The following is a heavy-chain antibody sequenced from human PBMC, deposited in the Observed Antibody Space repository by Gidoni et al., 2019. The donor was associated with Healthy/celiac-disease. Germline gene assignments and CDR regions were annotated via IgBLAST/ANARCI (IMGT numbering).Heavy chain of an antibody. Sequence: QITLKESGPTLVKPTQTLTLTCTFSGFSLSTSGVGVGWIRQPPGKALEWLALIYWNDDKRYSPSLKSRLTITKDTSKNQVVLTMTNMDPVDTATYYCAHSSSITIFGVVIMRWFDPWGQGTLVTVSS. D-gene: IGHD3-3*01. CDR3: AHSSSITIFGVVIMRWFDP. V-gene: IGHV2-5*01. J-gene: IGHJ5*02. CDR2: IYWNDDK. CDR1: GFSLSTSGVG.